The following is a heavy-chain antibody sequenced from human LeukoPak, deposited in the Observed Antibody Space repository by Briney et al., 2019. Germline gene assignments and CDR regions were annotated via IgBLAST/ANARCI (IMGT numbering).Heavy chain of an antibody. CDR1: GGTFSSYA. D-gene: IGHD2-15*01. J-gene: IGHJ6*02. V-gene: IGHV1-69*04. CDR2: IIPILGIA. Sequence: GASVKVSCKASGGTFSSYAISWVRQAPGQGLEWMGRIIPILGIANYAQKFQGRVTITADKSTSTAYMELSSLRSEDTAVDYCARDRVPYCSGGSCHLVYGMDVWGQGTTVTVSS. CDR3: ARDRVPYCSGGSCHLVYGMDV.